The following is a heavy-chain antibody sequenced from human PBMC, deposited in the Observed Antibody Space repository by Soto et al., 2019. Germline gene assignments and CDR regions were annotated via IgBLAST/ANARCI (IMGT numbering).Heavy chain of an antibody. CDR2: IIPILGIA. V-gene: IGHV1-69*02. CDR1: GGTFSSYT. Sequence: QVQLVQSGAEVKKPGSSVKVSCKASGGTFSSYTISWVRQATGQGLEWMGRIIPILGIANYAQKFQGRVTITADKSTSTAYMELSSLRSEDTAVYYCARAITMIDPFDYWGQRTVVTVSS. J-gene: IGHJ4*02. D-gene: IGHD3-22*01. CDR3: ARAITMIDPFDY.